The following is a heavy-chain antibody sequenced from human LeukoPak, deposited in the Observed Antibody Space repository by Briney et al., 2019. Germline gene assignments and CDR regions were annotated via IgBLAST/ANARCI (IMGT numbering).Heavy chain of an antibody. Sequence: GGSLRLSCAASGFTFSSYAMTWVRQAPGKGLEWVSTLSGSGSNTYYADSVKGRFSISRDNSQSTLYLQMNSLRAEDTAVYYCAKFRAAAGPRDFDYWGQGALVTVSS. J-gene: IGHJ4*02. D-gene: IGHD6-13*01. CDR2: LSGSGSNT. CDR1: GFTFSSYA. CDR3: AKFRAAAGPRDFDY. V-gene: IGHV3-23*01.